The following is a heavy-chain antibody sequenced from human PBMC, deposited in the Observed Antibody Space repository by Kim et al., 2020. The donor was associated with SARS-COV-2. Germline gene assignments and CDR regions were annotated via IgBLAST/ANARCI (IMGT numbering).Heavy chain of an antibody. Sequence: ASVKVSCKASGYTFTSYAMHFVRQAPGQRLEGMGWINAGNGNTKYSQKFQGRVTITRDTSASTAYMELSSLRSEDTAVYYCARDPELLWLVELFTSLPDYWGQGTLVTVSS. V-gene: IGHV1-3*01. D-gene: IGHD3-10*01. CDR3: ARDPELLWLVELFTSLPDY. CDR2: INAGNGNT. CDR1: GYTFTSYA. J-gene: IGHJ4*02.